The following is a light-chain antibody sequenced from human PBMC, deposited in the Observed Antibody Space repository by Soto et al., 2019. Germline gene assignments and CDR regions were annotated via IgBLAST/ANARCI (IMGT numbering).Light chain of an antibody. J-gene: IGLJ2*01. CDR2: GNS. CDR3: QSYDSSLSGYVV. CDR1: SSNIGAGYD. Sequence: QSVLTQPPSVSGAPGQRVTFSCTGSSSNIGAGYDVHWYQQLPGTAPKLLIYGNSNRPSGVPDRFSGSKSGTSASLAITGLQAEDEADYYCQSYDSSLSGYVVFGGGTKLT. V-gene: IGLV1-40*01.